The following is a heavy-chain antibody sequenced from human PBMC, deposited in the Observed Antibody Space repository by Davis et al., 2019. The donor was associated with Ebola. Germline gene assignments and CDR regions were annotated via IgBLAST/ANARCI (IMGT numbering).Heavy chain of an antibody. V-gene: IGHV3-21*01. D-gene: IGHD6-19*01. J-gene: IGHJ5*02. CDR3: ASWARIAVAGTPYWFDP. CDR2: ISGSSTDI. Sequence: GESLKISCAASGFTFSSYAMSWVRQAPGKGLEWVSSISGSSTDIYYADSVKGRFTISRDNAKNSLYLQMNSLRTEDTAVYYCASWARIAVAGTPYWFDPWGQGTLLTVSS. CDR1: GFTFSSYA.